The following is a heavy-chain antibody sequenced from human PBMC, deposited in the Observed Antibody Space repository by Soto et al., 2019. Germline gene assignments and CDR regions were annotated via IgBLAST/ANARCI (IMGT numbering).Heavy chain of an antibody. J-gene: IGHJ5*02. CDR1: GFTFISYA. CDR2: ISGSGGST. Sequence: PGGSLRLSCAASGFTFISYAMSWVRQAPGKGLEWVSAISGSGGSTYYADSVKGRFTISRDNSKNTLYLQMNSLRAEDTAVYYCAKDLGYCSSTSCYTDWFDPWGQGTLVTVSS. V-gene: IGHV3-23*01. D-gene: IGHD2-2*02. CDR3: AKDLGYCSSTSCYTDWFDP.